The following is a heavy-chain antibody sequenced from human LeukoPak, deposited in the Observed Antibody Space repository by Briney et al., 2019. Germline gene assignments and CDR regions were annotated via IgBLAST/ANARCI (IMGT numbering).Heavy chain of an antibody. D-gene: IGHD2-2*01. CDR1: GFTFSSYA. CDR2: ISYDGSNK. CDR3: ARSRPVVVPAAPSDY. V-gene: IGHV3-30*04. Sequence: GGSLRLSCAASGFTFSSYAMHWVRQAPGKGLEWVAVISYDGSNKYYADSVKGRFTISRDNSKNTLYLQMNSLTAEDTAVYYCARSRPVVVPAAPSDYWGQGTLVTVSS. J-gene: IGHJ4*02.